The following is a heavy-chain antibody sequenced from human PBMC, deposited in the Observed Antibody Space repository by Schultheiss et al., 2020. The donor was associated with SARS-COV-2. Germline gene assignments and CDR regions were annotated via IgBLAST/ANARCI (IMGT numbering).Heavy chain of an antibody. J-gene: IGHJ6*03. V-gene: IGHV4-59*12. D-gene: IGHD2-2*01. CDR2: IYYSGST. Sequence: SETLSLTCTVSGGSISSYYWSWIRQPPGKGLEWIGYIYYSGSTNYNPSLKSRVTISVDTSKNQFSLKLSSMTAADTAVYYCARSAVIFDIVVVPAAKEQYYYYMDVWGKGTTVTVSS. CDR3: ARSAVIFDIVVVPAAKEQYYYYMDV. CDR1: GGSISSYY.